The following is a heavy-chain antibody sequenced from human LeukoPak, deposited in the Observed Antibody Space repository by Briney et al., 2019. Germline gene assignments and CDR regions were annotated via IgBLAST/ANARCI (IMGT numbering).Heavy chain of an antibody. D-gene: IGHD1-26*01. Sequence: GGSLRLSCTASGFTFSNAWMSWVRQAPGKGLEWVSSVSGSGRNTFYPDSVEGRFTISRDNSKNTVYLQMNSLRADDTAVYYCVKSRRVGANQRGLFDYWGQGTLVTVSP. CDR2: VSGSGRNT. J-gene: IGHJ4*02. CDR3: VKSRRVGANQRGLFDY. V-gene: IGHV3-23*01. CDR1: GFTFSNAW.